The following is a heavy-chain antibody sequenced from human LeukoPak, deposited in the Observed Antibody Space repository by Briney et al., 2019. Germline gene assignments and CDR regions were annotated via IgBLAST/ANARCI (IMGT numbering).Heavy chain of an antibody. J-gene: IGHJ4*02. V-gene: IGHV3-9*01. Sequence: GGSLRLSCAASGFTFDDYAMHWVRQAPGKGLEWVSGISWNSGSIGYADSVKGRFTISRDNAKNSLYLQMNSLRDEDTAVYYCARIPYYFDYWGQGTPVTVSS. CDR2: ISWNSGSI. CDR3: ARIPYYFDY. CDR1: GFTFDDYA.